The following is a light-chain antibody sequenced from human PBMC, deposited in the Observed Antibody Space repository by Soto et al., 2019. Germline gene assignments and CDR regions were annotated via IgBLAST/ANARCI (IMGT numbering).Light chain of an antibody. J-gene: IGKJ2*01. CDR1: QSVGSY. CDR2: DAS. V-gene: IGKV3-11*01. Sequence: EIVLTQSPATLSLSPGERATLSCRASQSVGSYLGWYQQRPGQVPRLLIYDASNRATGIPARFSGSGSGTDFTLPISSLEPEDFAVYYCQHRSNWPRGTFGQGTKLEIK. CDR3: QHRSNWPRGT.